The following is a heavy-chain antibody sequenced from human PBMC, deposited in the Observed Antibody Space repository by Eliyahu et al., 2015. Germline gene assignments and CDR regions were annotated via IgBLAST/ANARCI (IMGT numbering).Heavy chain of an antibody. CDR1: GYTFTXYG. CDR3: ARDFAKWQRSAGTADY. CDR2: ISAYNGNT. V-gene: IGHV1-18*04. Sequence: QVQLVQSGAEVKKPGASVKVSCKASGYTFTXYGIXWVRQAPGXGXEWMGWISAYNGNTNYAQQLQGRVTMTTDTSTSTAYMNLRSLRSDDTAFYYCARDFAKWQRSAGTADYWGQGTLVTVSS. D-gene: IGHD1-26*01. J-gene: IGHJ4*02.